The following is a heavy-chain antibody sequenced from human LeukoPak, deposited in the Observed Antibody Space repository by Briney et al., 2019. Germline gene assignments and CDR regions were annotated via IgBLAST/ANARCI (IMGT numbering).Heavy chain of an antibody. Sequence: PSETLSLTCTVSGYSISSGYYWGWIRQPPGKGLEWIGSIYHSGSTYYNPSLKSRVTISVDTSKNQFSLKLSSVTAADTAVYYCARGLQYYYDSSGYYVDYWGQGTLVAVSS. D-gene: IGHD3-22*01. CDR2: IYHSGST. V-gene: IGHV4-38-2*02. CDR1: GYSISSGYY. CDR3: ARGLQYYYDSSGYYVDY. J-gene: IGHJ4*02.